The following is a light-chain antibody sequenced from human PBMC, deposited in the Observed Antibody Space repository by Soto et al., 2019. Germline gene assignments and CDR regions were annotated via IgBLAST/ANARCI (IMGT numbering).Light chain of an antibody. Sequence: EIVMTQSPATLSVSPGQGATLSCRASQSINTNLAWYQQKPGQAPRLLIYGASTRATGIPVRFSGSGSGTEFTLTISRLQSEDFAVYYCQHYNNWPPWTFGQGTKVDIK. CDR3: QHYNNWPPWT. CDR1: QSINTN. J-gene: IGKJ1*01. CDR2: GAS. V-gene: IGKV3-15*01.